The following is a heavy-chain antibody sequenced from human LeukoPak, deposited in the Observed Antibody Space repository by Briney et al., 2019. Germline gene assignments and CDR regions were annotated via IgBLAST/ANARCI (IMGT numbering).Heavy chain of an antibody. D-gene: IGHD1-26*01. J-gene: IGHJ6*01. Sequence: SETLSLTCSVSDGSLNSYYWNWVRRPPGKVIEWIGYIYYNGNTNYSPPLQSRDTMSVDTSKNLSCLKVSSVTAADTAVYYCARCGSNYYGMDIWGPGTTVTVSS. CDR3: ARCGSNYYGMDI. CDR2: IYYNGNT. CDR1: DGSLNSYY. V-gene: IGHV4-59*01.